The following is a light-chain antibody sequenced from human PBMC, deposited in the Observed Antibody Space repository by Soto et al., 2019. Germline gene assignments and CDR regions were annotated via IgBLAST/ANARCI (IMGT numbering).Light chain of an antibody. Sequence: SVLTQPRSVSGSPGQSVTVSCTGTSSDVGTYTYVSWYQQHPGKAPKLIIYDVIKRPSGVPDRFSGSKSGNTASLTISGLQAEDEADYYCCSYAGSYTHVFGTGTKGTVL. CDR3: CSYAGSYTHV. J-gene: IGLJ1*01. CDR1: SSDVGTYTY. CDR2: DVI. V-gene: IGLV2-11*01.